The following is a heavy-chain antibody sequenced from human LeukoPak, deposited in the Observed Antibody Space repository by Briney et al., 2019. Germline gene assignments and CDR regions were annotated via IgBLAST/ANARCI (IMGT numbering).Heavy chain of an antibody. Sequence: PGGSLRLSCAASGFTFSNAWMSWVRQAPGKGLEWVGRIKSKTDGGTTDYAAPVKGRFTISRDDSKNTLYLQMNSLKTEDTAVYYCTTGHTVTEVNWFDPWGQGTLVTVSS. CDR2: IKSKTDGGTT. J-gene: IGHJ5*02. D-gene: IGHD4-17*01. CDR3: TTGHTVTEVNWFDP. V-gene: IGHV3-15*01. CDR1: GFTFSNAW.